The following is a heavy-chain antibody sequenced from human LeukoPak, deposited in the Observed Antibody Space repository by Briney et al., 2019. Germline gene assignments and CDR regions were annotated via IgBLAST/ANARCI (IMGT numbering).Heavy chain of an antibody. V-gene: IGHV3-30*02. Sequence: GGSLRLSCEASGITFSNSGMHWVRQAPGKGLEWVAYIGHDGRNKFYTESVRGRFTISGDNSMKMAYLQMNSLRPENTAVYFCARGGQHDYGETFFWKPMDVWGQGTTVTVSS. D-gene: IGHD4-17*01. CDR1: GITFSNSG. CDR3: ARGGQHDYGETFFWKPMDV. J-gene: IGHJ6*02. CDR2: IGHDGRNK.